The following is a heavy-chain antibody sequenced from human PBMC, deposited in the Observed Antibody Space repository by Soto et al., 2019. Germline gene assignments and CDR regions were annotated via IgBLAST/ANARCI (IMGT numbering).Heavy chain of an antibody. CDR2: ISGSGGST. CDR1: GFTFSSYA. J-gene: IGHJ4*02. V-gene: IGHV3-23*01. Sequence: PGGSLRLSCAASGFTFSSYAMSWVRQAPGKGLEWVSAISGSGGSTYYADSVKGRFTISRDNSKNTLYLQMNSLRAEDTAVYYCAKRRGVSLLRFLEWLFGDDYWGQGTLVTVSS. D-gene: IGHD3-3*01. CDR3: AKRRGVSLLRFLEWLFGDDY.